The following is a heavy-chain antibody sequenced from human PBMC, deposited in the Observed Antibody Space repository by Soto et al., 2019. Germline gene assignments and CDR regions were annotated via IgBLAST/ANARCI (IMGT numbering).Heavy chain of an antibody. CDR2: IKRKIDGETT. D-gene: IGHD2-15*01. Sequence: GGSLRRSCAVSGFSISNAWMNWIRQAPGKGLEWVGRIKRKIDGETTDYAAPVNGRFTVSRDDSKNMLYLQMNSLKADDTALYYCTTGSVEGVWGQGTTVTVS. V-gene: IGHV3-15*07. CDR3: TTGSVEGV. CDR1: GFSISNAW. J-gene: IGHJ6*02.